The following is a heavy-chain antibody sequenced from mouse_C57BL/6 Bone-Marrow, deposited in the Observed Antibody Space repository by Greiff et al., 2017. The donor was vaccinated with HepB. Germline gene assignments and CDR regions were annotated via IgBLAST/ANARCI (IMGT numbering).Heavy chain of an antibody. D-gene: IGHD1-1*01. Sequence: VQLQQSGAELARPGASVKMSCKASGYTFTSYTMHWVKQRPGQGLEWIGYINPSSGYTKYNQKFKDKATLTADKSSSTAYMQLSSLTSEDSAVYYCAFITTVVEGYFDVWGTGTTVTVSS. J-gene: IGHJ1*03. V-gene: IGHV1-4*01. CDR2: INPSSGYT. CDR1: GYTFTSYT. CDR3: AFITTVVEGYFDV.